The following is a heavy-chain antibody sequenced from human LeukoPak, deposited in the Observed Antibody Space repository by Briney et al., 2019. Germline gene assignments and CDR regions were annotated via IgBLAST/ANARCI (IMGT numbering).Heavy chain of an antibody. J-gene: IGHJ4*02. V-gene: IGHV3-30*18. CDR3: AKVRGERHGPFDY. CDR2: ISYDGSNK. Sequence: PGRSLRLSCAASGFTFSSYGMHWVRQAPGKGLEWVAVISYDGSNKYYADSVKGRFTVSRDNAKNSLYLQMNSLRAEDTALYYCAKVRGERHGPFDYWGQGTLVTVSS. D-gene: IGHD3-22*01. CDR1: GFTFSSYG.